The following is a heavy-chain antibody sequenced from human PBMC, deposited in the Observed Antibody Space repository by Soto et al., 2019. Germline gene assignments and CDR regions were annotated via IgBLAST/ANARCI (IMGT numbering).Heavy chain of an antibody. D-gene: IGHD3-22*01. Sequence: SETLSLTCAVSGGSISSSNWWSWVRQPPGKGLEWIGEIYHSGSTNYNPSLKSRVTISVDKSKNQFSLKLSSVTAADTAVYYCARVYYGDRVYGMDVWGQGTTVTVSS. CDR2: IYHSGST. CDR1: GGSISSSNW. CDR3: ARVYYGDRVYGMDV. V-gene: IGHV4-4*02. J-gene: IGHJ6*02.